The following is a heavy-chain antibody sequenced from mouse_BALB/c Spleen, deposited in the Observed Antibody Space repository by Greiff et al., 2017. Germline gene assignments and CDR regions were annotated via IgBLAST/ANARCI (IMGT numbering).Heavy chain of an antibody. CDR3: ARNYGSSYDYAMDD. CDR2: ISNLASSI. V-gene: IGHV5-15*02. Sequence: EVQLVESGGGLVQPGGSRKLSCAASGFTFSDYGMAWVRQAPGKGPEWVAFISNLASSIYYADTVTGRFTISRENAKNTLYLEMSSLRSEDTAMYYGARNYGSSYDYAMDDWGQGTSVTVSS. J-gene: IGHJ4*01. CDR1: GFTFSDYG. D-gene: IGHD1-1*01.